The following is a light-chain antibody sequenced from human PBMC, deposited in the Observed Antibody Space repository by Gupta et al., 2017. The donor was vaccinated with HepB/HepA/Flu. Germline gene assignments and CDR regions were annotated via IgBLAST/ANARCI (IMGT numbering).Light chain of an antibody. CDR3: HHENNSHPSFT. V-gene: IGKV3D-15*01. J-gene: IGKJ3*01. CDR2: GAS. CDR1: QSVAMN. Sequence: VMTQSPVTLSMSPGETATLSCRASQSVAMNLAWYQQKPGQAPRLLIYGASSRAPGIPGRCSGSGDGKEANLTISSRESEDFEVYYCHHENNSHPSFTFGHGTXVDIK.